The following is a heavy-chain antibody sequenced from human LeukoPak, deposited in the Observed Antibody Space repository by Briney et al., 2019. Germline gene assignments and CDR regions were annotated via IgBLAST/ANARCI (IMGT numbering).Heavy chain of an antibody. CDR1: GYAFTSYA. J-gene: IGHJ6*03. Sequence: ASVKVSCKASGYAFTSYAMNWVRQAPGQGLEWMGWINTNTGNPTYAQGFTGRFVFSLDTSVSTAYLQISSLKAEDTAVYYCARVPGTKYSSARDYYYYYMDVWGKGTTVTVSS. D-gene: IGHD6-19*01. CDR3: ARVPGTKYSSARDYYYYYMDV. CDR2: INTNTGNP. V-gene: IGHV7-4-1*02.